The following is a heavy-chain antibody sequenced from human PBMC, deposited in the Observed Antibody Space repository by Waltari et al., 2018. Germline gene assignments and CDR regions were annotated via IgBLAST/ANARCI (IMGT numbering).Heavy chain of an antibody. CDR2: IYYSGST. CDR1: GGSISSYY. CDR3: ARDLRTARDRIYYFDY. Sequence: QVQLQESGPGLVKPSETLSLTCTVSGGSISSYYWSWIRQPPGKGLEWIGYIYYSGSTNYNPSLKSRVTISVDTSKNQFSLKLSSVTAADTAVYYCARDLRTARDRIYYFDYWGQGTLVTVSS. V-gene: IGHV4-59*01. J-gene: IGHJ4*02.